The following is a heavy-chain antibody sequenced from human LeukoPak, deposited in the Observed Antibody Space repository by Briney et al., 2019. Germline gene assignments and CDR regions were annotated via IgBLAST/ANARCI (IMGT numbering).Heavy chain of an antibody. Sequence: PGGSLRLSCAASGFTVSTSYMTWIRQAPGKGLEWISVIYNDGSTYYAASVKGRFTISRDNSKNTLYLQMNSLRADDTAVYYCTSLTVLTGFDYCDFWGQGTLVTVSS. D-gene: IGHD3-10*01. CDR2: IYNDGST. V-gene: IGHV3-53*01. CDR3: TSLTVLTGFDYCDF. CDR1: GFTVSTSY. J-gene: IGHJ4*02.